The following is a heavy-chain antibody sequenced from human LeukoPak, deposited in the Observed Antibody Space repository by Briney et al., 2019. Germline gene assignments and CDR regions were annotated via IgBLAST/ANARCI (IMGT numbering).Heavy chain of an antibody. Sequence: PSETLSLTCTVSGGSISSYYWSWIRQPPGKGLEWIGYIYYSGSTNYNPSLKSRVTISVDTSKNQFSLKLSSVTAADTAVYYCARSFGYCSSTSCYSYFDYWGQGTLVTVSS. J-gene: IGHJ4*02. CDR2: IYYSGST. CDR3: ARSFGYCSSTSCYSYFDY. V-gene: IGHV4-59*01. CDR1: GGSISSYY. D-gene: IGHD2-2*02.